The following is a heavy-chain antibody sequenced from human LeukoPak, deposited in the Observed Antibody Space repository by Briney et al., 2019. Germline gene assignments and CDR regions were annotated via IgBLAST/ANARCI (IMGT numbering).Heavy chain of an antibody. J-gene: IGHJ4*02. CDR3: AKAAERYSSSYFDY. CDR1: GFIFNSYW. CDR2: VDQDGSEK. Sequence: GGSLRLSCAASGFIFNSYWMNWLRQAPGKGLEWVANVDQDGSEKYYVGSVKGRFTISRDNAKNSLYLQMNSLRAEDTAVYYCAKAAERYSSSYFDYWGQGTLVTVSS. V-gene: IGHV3-7*03. D-gene: IGHD6-13*01.